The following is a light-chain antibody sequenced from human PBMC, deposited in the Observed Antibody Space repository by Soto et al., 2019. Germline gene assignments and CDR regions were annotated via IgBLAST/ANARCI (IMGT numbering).Light chain of an antibody. CDR3: QQRSNWLFN. Sequence: EIVLTQSPATLSLSPGERATLSCRASQSVSSYLAWYQQKPGQAPRLLIYDASNRATGIPARFSGSGSGTDFTLTISSREPEDWAVYYCQQRSNWLFNFGPGTKVDIK. J-gene: IGKJ3*01. CDR2: DAS. V-gene: IGKV3-11*01. CDR1: QSVSSY.